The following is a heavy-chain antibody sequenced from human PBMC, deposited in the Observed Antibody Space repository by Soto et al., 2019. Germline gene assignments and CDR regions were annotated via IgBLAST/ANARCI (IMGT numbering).Heavy chain of an antibody. CDR1: GGTFSSYA. CDR3: ARGGIVVVPAAIKANWFDP. J-gene: IGHJ5*02. V-gene: IGHV1-69*01. CDR2: IIPIFGTE. Sequence: QVQLVQSGAEVKKPGSSVKVSCKASGGTFSSYAISWVRQAPGQGLEWMGGIIPIFGTENYAQKFQGRVTITADESTSTAYMELSSLRSEDTAVYYCARGGIVVVPAAIKANWFDPWGQGNLVTVSS. D-gene: IGHD2-2*02.